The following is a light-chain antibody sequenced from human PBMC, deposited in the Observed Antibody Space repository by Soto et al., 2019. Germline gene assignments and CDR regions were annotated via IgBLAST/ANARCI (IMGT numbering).Light chain of an antibody. Sequence: EIVLTQSPGTLSLSPGERATLSCRASQSVSSYLAWYQQKPGQATRLIIYDTSNRANGIPARFSGSGSGTDFTLTISSLAPEDFAVYYCQQRGSWPQLTFGGGTKVDIK. J-gene: IGKJ4*01. CDR2: DTS. V-gene: IGKV3-11*01. CDR3: QQRGSWPQLT. CDR1: QSVSSY.